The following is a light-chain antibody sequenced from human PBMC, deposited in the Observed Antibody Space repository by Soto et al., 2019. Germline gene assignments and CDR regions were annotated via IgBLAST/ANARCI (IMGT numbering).Light chain of an antibody. V-gene: IGLV2-14*01. CDR2: EVS. CDR3: SSYTTSSTRV. J-gene: IGLJ3*02. CDR1: SSDVGGYNY. Sequence: QSVLTQPASVSGSPGQSITISCTGTSSDVGGYNYVSWYQQHPGRAPKLIIYEVSNRPSGISDRFSGSKSGNTASLTISGLQGEDEGDYYCSSYTTSSTRVFGGGTKLTVL.